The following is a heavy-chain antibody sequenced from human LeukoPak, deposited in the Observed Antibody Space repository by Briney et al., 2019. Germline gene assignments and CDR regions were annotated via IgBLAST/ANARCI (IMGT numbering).Heavy chain of an antibody. Sequence: SETLSLTCTVSGGSISGSSYYWGWIRQPPGKGLEWIGSIYYSGSTYYNPSLKSRVTISVDTSKNQFSLKLSSVTAADTAVYYCATRMYSTSDYWGQGTLVTVSS. V-gene: IGHV4-39*01. CDR2: IYYSGST. CDR1: GGSISGSSYY. CDR3: ATRMYSTSDY. J-gene: IGHJ4*02. D-gene: IGHD6-6*01.